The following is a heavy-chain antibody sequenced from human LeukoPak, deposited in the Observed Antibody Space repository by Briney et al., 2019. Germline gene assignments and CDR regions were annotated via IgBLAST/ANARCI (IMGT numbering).Heavy chain of an antibody. V-gene: IGHV3-30*18. CDR1: GFTLSSTG. CDR3: AKDLVTIFGVVNTPLDY. CDR2: ISYDGSSK. D-gene: IGHD3-3*01. J-gene: IGHJ4*02. Sequence: PGGSLRLSCAASGFTLSSTGMHWVRQAPGKGLEWVAVISYDGSSKYYADSVKGRFTISRDSSKNTLYLHMNSLRAEDTAVCYCAKDLVTIFGVVNTPLDYWGQGTLVTVSS.